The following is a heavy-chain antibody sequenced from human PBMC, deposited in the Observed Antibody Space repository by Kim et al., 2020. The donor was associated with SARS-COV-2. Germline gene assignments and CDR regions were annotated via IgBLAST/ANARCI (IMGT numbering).Heavy chain of an antibody. J-gene: IGHJ4*02. CDR1: GFTFSSYS. D-gene: IGHD1-26*01. CDR3: ARVGKKRGPCSDY. Sequence: GGSLRLSCAASGFTFSSYSMNWVRQAPGKGLEWVSYISSSSSTIYYADSVKGRFTISRDNAKNSLYLQMNSLRAEDTAVYYCARVGKKRGPCSDYWGQGTLVTVSS. V-gene: IGHV3-48*04. CDR2: ISSSSSTI.